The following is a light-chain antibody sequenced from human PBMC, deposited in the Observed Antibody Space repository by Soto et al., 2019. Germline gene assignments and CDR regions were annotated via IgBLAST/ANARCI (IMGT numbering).Light chain of an antibody. J-gene: IGKJ3*01. CDR2: DAS. CDR3: QQYDNPLFT. CDR1: QDISNY. V-gene: IGKV1-33*01. Sequence: DIQMTQSPSSLSASVGDRVTITCQASQDISNYLNWYQQKPGKAPKLLIYDASNLETRVPSRFSGSGSGTDFTFTISSLQPEDIATYYCQQYDNPLFTFGPGTKVDIK.